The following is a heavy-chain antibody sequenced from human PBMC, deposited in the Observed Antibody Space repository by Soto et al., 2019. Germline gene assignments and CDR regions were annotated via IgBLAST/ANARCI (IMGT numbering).Heavy chain of an antibody. Sequence: QVQLQESGPGLVKPSETLSLTCIVSGGSVSNSSFHWSWIRQPPGKELEWIGNIYYSGSTNYNPSLKGRVTISVHPSKNQFSLNMSPVTAADTAVYYGARVRFSYYDGTGYYSEPREYYFDYWGQGTLVTASS. J-gene: IGHJ4*02. CDR3: ARVRFSYYDGTGYYSEPREYYFDY. D-gene: IGHD3-22*01. CDR2: IYYSGST. CDR1: GGSVSNSSFH. V-gene: IGHV4-61*01.